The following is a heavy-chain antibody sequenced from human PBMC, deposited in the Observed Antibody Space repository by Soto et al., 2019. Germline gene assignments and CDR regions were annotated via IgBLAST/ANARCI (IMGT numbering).Heavy chain of an antibody. V-gene: IGHV3-66*01. CDR1: GFDVSNTD. D-gene: IGHD3-22*01. CDR3: AREAIIVIAAPEYYFDY. J-gene: IGHJ4*02. CDR2: IYSGGYT. Sequence: ESGGDLVQRGGSLRLSCAASGFDVSNTDMSWVRQAPGKGLEWVSVIYSGGYTNYADSVKGRFIVSRDSPKNTLYLQMDSLRAEDTAVYYCAREAIIVIAAPEYYFDYWGQATLVTVSS.